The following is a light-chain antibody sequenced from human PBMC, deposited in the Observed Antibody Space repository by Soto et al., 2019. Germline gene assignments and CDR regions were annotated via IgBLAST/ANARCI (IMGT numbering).Light chain of an antibody. CDR1: QSISSY. CDR2: AAS. V-gene: IGKV1-39*01. CDR3: QQRET. J-gene: IGKJ2*01. Sequence: DIQMTQSPSSLSASVGDRVTITCRASQSISSYLNWYQQKPGKAPKLLIYAASSLQSGVPSRFSGSGSGTDFTLTISSLQPEDFETYYCQQRETFGQGTKLEIK.